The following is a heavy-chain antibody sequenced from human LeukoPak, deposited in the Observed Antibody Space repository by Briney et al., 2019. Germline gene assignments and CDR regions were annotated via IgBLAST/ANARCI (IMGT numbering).Heavy chain of an antibody. D-gene: IGHD6-13*01. J-gene: IGHJ5*02. CDR3: ARARPPNSSWLLGWFDP. CDR1: GGSFSGYY. V-gene: IGHV4-34*01. Sequence: SETLSLTCAVYGGSFSGYYWSWIRQPPGKGLEWIGEINHSGSTNYNPSLKSRVTISVDTSKNQFSLKLSSVTAADTAVYYCARARPPNSSWLLGWFDPWGQGTLVTVSS. CDR2: INHSGST.